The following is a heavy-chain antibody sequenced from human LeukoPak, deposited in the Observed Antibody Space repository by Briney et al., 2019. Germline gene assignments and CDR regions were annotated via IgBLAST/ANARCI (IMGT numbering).Heavy chain of an antibody. CDR2: ISGSGGST. CDR1: GFTFSSYA. Sequence: GGSLRLSCAASGFTFSSYAMSWVRQAPGKGLEWVSAISGSGGSTYYADSVKGRFTISRDNSKNTLYLRLNSLRAEDTAVYYCXXXXXXQSKYRNTIDPLTFDYWGQGTLVTVSS. CDR3: XXXXXXQSKYRNTIDPLTFDY. V-gene: IGHV3-23*01. D-gene: IGHD2/OR15-2a*01. J-gene: IGHJ4*02.